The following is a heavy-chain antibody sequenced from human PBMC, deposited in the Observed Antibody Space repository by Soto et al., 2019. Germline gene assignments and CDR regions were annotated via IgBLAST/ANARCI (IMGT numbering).Heavy chain of an antibody. J-gene: IGHJ4*02. CDR1: GFSLSTSGVG. D-gene: IGHD1-1*01. V-gene: IGHV2-5*02. Sequence: QITLKESGPTLVKPTQTLTLTCTFSGFSLSTSGVGVGWIRQPPGKALEWLALIYWDDDKRYSPSLKSRLTITKDTSKNQVVLTMTDMDPVDTATYXXXHXXXGNXXVDYWGQGTLVTVSS. CDR2: IYWDDDK. CDR3: XHXXXGNXXVDY.